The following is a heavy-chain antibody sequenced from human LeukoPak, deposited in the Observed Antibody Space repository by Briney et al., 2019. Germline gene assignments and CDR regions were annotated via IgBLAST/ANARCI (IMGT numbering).Heavy chain of an antibody. CDR2: ISYDGSNK. Sequence: GGSLRLSCAASGFTFSSYGMHWVRQAPGKGLEWVAVISYDGSNKYYADSVKGRFTISRDNSKNTLYLQMNSLRAEDTAVYYCAKDRRVRGVTMPTFDYWGQGTLVTVSS. V-gene: IGHV3-30*18. CDR3: AKDRRVRGVTMPTFDY. D-gene: IGHD3-10*01. CDR1: GFTFSSYG. J-gene: IGHJ4*02.